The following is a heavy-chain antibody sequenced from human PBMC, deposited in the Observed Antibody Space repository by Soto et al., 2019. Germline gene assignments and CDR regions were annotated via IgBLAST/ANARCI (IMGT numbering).Heavy chain of an antibody. CDR2: IIPIFGTA. CDR1: AGTFSSYS. V-gene: IGHV1-69*01. J-gene: IGHJ4*02. CDR3: ARDGGRHSGGIDY. D-gene: IGHD1-26*01. Sequence: QVQLVQSGSEVKKPGSSVKISCKASAGTFSSYSINWVRQAPGQGLEWMGEIIPIFGTANYAQKSQGRVTISADESTSTAYMELSSLRAEDTAVYYCARDGGRHSGGIDYWGQRSLVTVSS.